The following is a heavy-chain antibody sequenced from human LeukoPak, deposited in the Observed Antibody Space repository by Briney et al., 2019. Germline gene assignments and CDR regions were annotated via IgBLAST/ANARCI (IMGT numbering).Heavy chain of an antibody. D-gene: IGHD2-2*01. V-gene: IGHV1-69*13. CDR2: IIPIFGTA. J-gene: IGHJ6*04. CDR3: ARDKVPHCSSTSCYVSSYYYGMDV. Sequence: ASVKVSCKASGGTFSSYAISWVRQAPGQGLEWMGGIIPIFGTANYARKFQGRVTITADESTSTAYMELSSLRSEDMAVYYCARDKVPHCSSTSCYVSSYYYGMDVWGKGTTVTVSS. CDR1: GGTFSSYA.